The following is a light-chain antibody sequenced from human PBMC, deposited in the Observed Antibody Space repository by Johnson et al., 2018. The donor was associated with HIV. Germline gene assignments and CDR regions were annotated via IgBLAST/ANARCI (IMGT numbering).Light chain of an antibody. CDR1: SSNIGNNY. CDR3: GTWDISLSVGYV. V-gene: IGLV1-51*02. CDR2: ENN. Sequence: QSVLTQPPSMSAAPGQKVTISCSTSSSNIGNNYVSWYQQLPGTAPKLLIYENNKRPSGIPDRFSGSKSGTSATLGITGLQTGDEADYYCGTWDISLSVGYVFGTGTKVTVL. J-gene: IGLJ1*01.